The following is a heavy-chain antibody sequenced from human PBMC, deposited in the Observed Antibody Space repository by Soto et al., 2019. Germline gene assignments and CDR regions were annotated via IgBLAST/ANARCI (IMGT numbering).Heavy chain of an antibody. CDR1: GFTYKSYD. CDR3: TSATFGVGMDL. Sequence: EVQLVESGGGLVQPGGALRLSCAAFGFTYKSYDMIWVRQVTGKGLEWVASMGGAGAREYSGSVKGRFIISRDNAKNSLYLQMDSLRVADTGVYYCTSATFGVGMDLWGHGTPVTVSS. CDR2: MGGAGAR. V-gene: IGHV3-13*01. J-gene: IGHJ6*02. D-gene: IGHD3-10*01.